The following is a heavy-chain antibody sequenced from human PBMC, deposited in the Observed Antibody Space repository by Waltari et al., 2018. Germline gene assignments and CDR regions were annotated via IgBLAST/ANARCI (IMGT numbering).Heavy chain of an antibody. CDR1: GGTFSSYA. CDR2: SIPILGIA. V-gene: IGHV1-69*04. J-gene: IGHJ5*02. Sequence: QVQLVQSGAEVKKPGSSVKVSCKASGGTFSSYAISWVRQAPGQGLEWMGGSIPILGIANDEQKFQGRVTITADESTSTAYMELSSLRSEDTAVYYCARDRGQWLVGSWFDPWGQGTLVTVSS. D-gene: IGHD6-19*01. CDR3: ARDRGQWLVGSWFDP.